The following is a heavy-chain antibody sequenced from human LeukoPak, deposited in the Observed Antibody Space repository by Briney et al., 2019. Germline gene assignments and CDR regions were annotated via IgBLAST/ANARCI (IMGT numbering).Heavy chain of an antibody. V-gene: IGHV3-21*01. CDR2: ITSSSSSM. CDR1: GYTFSIYT. CDR3: ARDLAWGGY. J-gene: IGHJ4*02. D-gene: IGHD7-27*01. Sequence: GGSLRLSCVASGYTFSIYTMSWVRQAPGKGLEWVSSITSSSSSMYSADSVKGRLTISRDNAKNSLYLQMNSLRAEDTAVYYCARDLAWGGYWGQGTLVTVSS.